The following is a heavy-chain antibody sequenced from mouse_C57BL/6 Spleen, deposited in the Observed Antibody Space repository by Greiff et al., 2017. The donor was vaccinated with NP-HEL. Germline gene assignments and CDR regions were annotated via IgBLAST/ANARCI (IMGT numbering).Heavy chain of an antibody. CDR1: GYTFTDYY. Sequence: QVQLKQSGAELVRPGASVKLSCKASGYTFTDYYINWVKQRPGQGLEWIARIYPGSGNTYYHEKFKGKATLTADKSSSPAYMQLSSLTSEDSAVYFCSYGLAYWGQGTTLTVSS. J-gene: IGHJ2*01. CDR2: IYPGSGNT. CDR3: SYGLAY. V-gene: IGHV1-76*01. D-gene: IGHD1-1*02.